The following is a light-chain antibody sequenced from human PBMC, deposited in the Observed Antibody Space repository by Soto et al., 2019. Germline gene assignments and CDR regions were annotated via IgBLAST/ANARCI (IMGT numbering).Light chain of an antibody. V-gene: IGKV1-12*02. J-gene: IGKJ3*01. CDR1: HAIGDW. CDR2: AAS. Sequence: DIQMTQSPSSVSASIGDRIKVTCRASHAIGDWLAWYQQRPGQAPKLLIYAASSLHSGVPSRFSGSGSGTEFTLTISSLQPEDFATYYCQQIGSYPFTVGPGTKVDI. CDR3: QQIGSYPFT.